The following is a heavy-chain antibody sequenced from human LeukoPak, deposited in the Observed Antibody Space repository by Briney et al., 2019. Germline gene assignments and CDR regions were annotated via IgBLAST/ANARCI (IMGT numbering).Heavy chain of an antibody. CDR2: ISWNSGSI. V-gene: IGHV3-9*01. J-gene: IGHJ5*02. CDR1: GFTFSSYA. CDR3: AKVRGP. D-gene: IGHD3-10*01. Sequence: GGSLRLSCAASGFTFSSYAMPWVRQAPGKGLEWVSGISWNSGSIGYADSVKGRFTISRDNAKNSLYLQMNSLRAEDTALYYCAKVRGPWGQGTLVTVSS.